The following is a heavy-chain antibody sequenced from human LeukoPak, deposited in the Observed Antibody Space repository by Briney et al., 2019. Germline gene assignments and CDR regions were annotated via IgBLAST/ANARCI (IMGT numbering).Heavy chain of an antibody. Sequence: GGSLRLSCAASGFTFSDYYMSWIRQAPGKGLEWVSYSSSSYTHYAASVKGRFTISRDFSKNTVFLHMNSLRAEDTAMYYCARGDDSGYYDYFDYWGQGALVTVSS. CDR2: SSSSYT. V-gene: IGHV3-11*05. J-gene: IGHJ4*02. CDR1: GFTFSDYY. D-gene: IGHD3-22*01. CDR3: ARGDDSGYYDYFDY.